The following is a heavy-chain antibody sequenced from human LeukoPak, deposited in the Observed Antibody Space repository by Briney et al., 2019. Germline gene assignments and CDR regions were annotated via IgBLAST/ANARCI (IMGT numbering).Heavy chain of an antibody. Sequence: SETLSLTCIVSGGSISSSSYYWGWIRQPPGKGLEWIGSIYYSGSTYYNPSLKSRVTISVDTSKNQFSLKLSSVTAADTAVYYCAGWGYGGLYYFDYWGQGTLVTVSS. J-gene: IGHJ4*02. CDR3: AGWGYGGLYYFDY. CDR1: GGSISSSSYY. D-gene: IGHD4-23*01. CDR2: IYYSGST. V-gene: IGHV4-39*07.